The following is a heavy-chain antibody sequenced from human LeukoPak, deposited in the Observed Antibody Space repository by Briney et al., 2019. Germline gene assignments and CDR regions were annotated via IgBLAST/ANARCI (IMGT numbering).Heavy chain of an antibody. V-gene: IGHV3-53*01. CDR3: ARSSYDILTGYYEYYFDY. CDR1: GFTVSSNY. J-gene: IGHJ4*02. Sequence: GGSLRLSCAASGFTVSSNYMSWVRQAPGKGLEWVSVIYSGGSTYYADSVKGRFTISRDNSKNTLYLQMNSLRAEDTAVYYCARSSYDILTGYYEYYFDYWGQGTLVTVSS. D-gene: IGHD3-9*01. CDR2: IYSGGST.